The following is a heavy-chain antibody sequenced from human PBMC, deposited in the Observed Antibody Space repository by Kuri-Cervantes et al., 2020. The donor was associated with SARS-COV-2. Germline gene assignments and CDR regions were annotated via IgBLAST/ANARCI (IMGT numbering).Heavy chain of an antibody. CDR1: GYTFNMFG. V-gene: IGHV1-69*04. D-gene: IGHD3-3*01. J-gene: IGHJ5*02. CDR3: ARLSAYYDFWSGYYRGNDLVDP. CDR2: IIPILDIA. Sequence: SVKVSCKASGYTFNMFGYSWVRQAPGQGLEWMGRIIPILDIANYAQKFQGRVTTTADKSTSTAYMELSSLRSEDTAVYYCARLSAYYDFWSGYYRGNDLVDPWGQGTLVTVSS.